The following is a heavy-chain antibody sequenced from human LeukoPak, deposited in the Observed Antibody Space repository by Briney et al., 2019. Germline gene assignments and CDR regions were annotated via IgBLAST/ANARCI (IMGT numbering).Heavy chain of an antibody. CDR1: GYTFTSYY. V-gene: IGHV1-46*01. CDR3: ARESGDSSGHYYYYYYMDV. CDR2: INPSGGST. J-gene: IGHJ6*03. D-gene: IGHD3-22*01. Sequence: ASVKVSCKASGYTFTSYYMHWVRQAPGQGLEWMGIINPSGGSTSYAQKFQGRVTMTRDTSTSTVYMELSSLRSEDTAVYYCARESGDSSGHYYYYYYMDVWGKGTTVTVSS.